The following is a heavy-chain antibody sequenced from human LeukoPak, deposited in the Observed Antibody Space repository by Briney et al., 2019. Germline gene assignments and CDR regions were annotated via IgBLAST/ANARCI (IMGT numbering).Heavy chain of an antibody. CDR3: ASLRERSYYARGFDY. CDR1: GGSISGYY. J-gene: IGHJ4*02. D-gene: IGHD1-26*01. V-gene: IGHV4-4*07. Sequence: SETLSLTCTVSGGSISGYYWSWIRQPAGKGLEWIGRIYTSGSTNYNPSLKSRVTMSVDTSKNQFSLKLSSVTAADTAVYYCASLRERSYYARGFDYWGQGTLVTVSS. CDR2: IYTSGST.